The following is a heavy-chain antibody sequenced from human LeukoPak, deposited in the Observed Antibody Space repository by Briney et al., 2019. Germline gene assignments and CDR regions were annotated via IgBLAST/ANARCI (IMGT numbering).Heavy chain of an antibody. CDR1: GYTFTGYY. CDR3: ARDEYYDFWSGYLPFDY. CDR2: INPNSGGT. V-gene: IGHV1-2*02. D-gene: IGHD3-3*01. Sequence: GASVKVSCKASGYTFTGYYMHWVRQAPGQGLEWMGWINPNSGGTNYAQKFQGRVTMTRDTSISTAYMELSRLRSDDTAVYYCARDEYYDFWSGYLPFDYWGQGTLVTVSS. J-gene: IGHJ4*02.